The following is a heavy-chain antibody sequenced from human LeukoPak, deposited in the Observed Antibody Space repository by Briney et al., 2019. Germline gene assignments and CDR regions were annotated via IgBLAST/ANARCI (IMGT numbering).Heavy chain of an antibody. CDR2: FDTEDGET. Sequence: ASVKVSCKVSGYTLTVLSMHRVRQAHGKGLERMGGFDTEDGETIYAQKFQGRVTMTEDKSTDTAYMQMSSLRSEDTAVYYCATVLVLTGTGAWFDPWGQGTLVTVSS. J-gene: IGHJ5*02. V-gene: IGHV1-24*01. D-gene: IGHD7-27*01. CDR3: ATVLVLTGTGAWFDP. CDR1: GYTLTVLS.